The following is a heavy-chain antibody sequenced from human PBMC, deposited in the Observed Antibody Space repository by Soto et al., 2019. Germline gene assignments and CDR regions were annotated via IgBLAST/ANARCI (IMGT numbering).Heavy chain of an antibody. D-gene: IGHD3-16*02. CDR1: GYTFTSYG. CDR3: ARGSRDYVWGSYRLYDAFDI. J-gene: IGHJ3*02. Sequence: ASVPVSCKASGYTFTSYGISWVRQAPGQRLEWMGWISAFNGKTNYAQKLQGRVTMTTDTTTSTAYMELSSLRSEDTAVYYCARGSRDYVWGSYRLYDAFDIWGQGTMVTVSS. CDR2: ISAFNGKT. V-gene: IGHV1-18*01.